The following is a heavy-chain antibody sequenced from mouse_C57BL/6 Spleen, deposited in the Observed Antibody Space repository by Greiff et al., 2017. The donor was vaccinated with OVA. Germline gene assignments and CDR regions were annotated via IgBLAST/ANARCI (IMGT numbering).Heavy chain of an antibody. CDR3: AREDIYCGSSSCWYFDV. Sequence: EVKVVESGGGLVKPGGSLKLSCAASGFTFSSYAMSWVRQTPEKRLEWVATISDGGSYTYYPDNVKGRFTISRDNAKNNLYLHMSHLKSEDTAMYYCAREDIYCGSSSCWYFDVWGTGTTVTVSS. CDR1: GFTFSSYA. J-gene: IGHJ1*03. CDR2: ISDGGSYT. V-gene: IGHV5-4*01. D-gene: IGHD1-1*01.